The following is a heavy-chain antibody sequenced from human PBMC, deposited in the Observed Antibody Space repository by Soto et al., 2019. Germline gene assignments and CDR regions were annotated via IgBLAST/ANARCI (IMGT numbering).Heavy chain of an antibody. J-gene: IGHJ4*02. CDR3: ARRSSSWYAPVDY. D-gene: IGHD6-13*01. V-gene: IGHV4-39*01. Sequence: SETLSLTCTVSGGSISSSSYYWGWIRQPPGKGLEWIGSIYYSGSTYYNPSLKSRVTISVDTSKNQFSLKLSSVTAADTAVYYCARRSSSWYAPVDYWGQGTLVTVSS. CDR2: IYYSGST. CDR1: GGSISSSSYY.